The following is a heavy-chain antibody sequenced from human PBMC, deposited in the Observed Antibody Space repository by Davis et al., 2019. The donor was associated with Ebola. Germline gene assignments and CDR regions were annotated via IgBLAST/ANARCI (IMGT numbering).Heavy chain of an antibody. D-gene: IGHD6-6*01. V-gene: IGHV4-59*01. CDR2: IYYSGST. CDR3: ARQDGYWYSSSFLFDY. CDR1: GGSISSYY. J-gene: IGHJ4*02. Sequence: SETLSLTCTVSGGSISSYYWSWIRQPPGKGLEWIGYIYYSGSTNYNPSLKSRVTISVDTSKNQFSLKLSSVTAADTAVYYCARQDGYWYSSSFLFDYWGQGTLVTVSS.